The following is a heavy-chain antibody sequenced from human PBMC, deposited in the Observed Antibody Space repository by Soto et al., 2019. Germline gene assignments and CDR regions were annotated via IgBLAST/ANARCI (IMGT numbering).Heavy chain of an antibody. CDR1: GYTFTSYG. CDR2: ISAYNGNT. J-gene: IGHJ4*02. D-gene: IGHD3-3*01. V-gene: IGHV1-18*01. Sequence: ASLKVSCKASGYTFTSYGISWVRQAPGQGLEWMGWISAYNGNTNYAQKLQGRVTMTTDTSTSTAYMELRSLRSDDTAVYYCARDRFLEWLLEGFHGDYWGQGTLVTVSS. CDR3: ARDRFLEWLLEGFHGDY.